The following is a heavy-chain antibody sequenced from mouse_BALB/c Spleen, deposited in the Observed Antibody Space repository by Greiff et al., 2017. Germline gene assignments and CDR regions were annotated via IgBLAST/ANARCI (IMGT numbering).Heavy chain of an antibody. J-gene: IGHJ3*01. CDR2: IDPYYGGT. D-gene: IGHD1-1*01. CDR1: GYSFTGYN. CDR3: ARSGAYGSSYGFAY. Sequence: EVKLVESGPELEKPGASVKISCKASGYSFTGYNMNWVKQSNGKSLEWIGNIDPYYGGTSYNQKFKGKATLTVDKSSSTAYMQLKSLTSEDSAVYYCARSGAYGSSYGFAYWGQGTLVTVSA. V-gene: IGHV1-39*01.